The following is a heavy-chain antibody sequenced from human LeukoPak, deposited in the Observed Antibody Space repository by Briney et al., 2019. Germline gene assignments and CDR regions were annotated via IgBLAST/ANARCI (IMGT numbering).Heavy chain of an antibody. Sequence: GGSLRLSCAASGFIVSSNYMSWVRQAPGKGLEWVSVIYSGGNTYYADSVKGRFTISRDSSKNTVYLQMNSLRAEDTAVYYCARGWSAGMDVWGQGTTVTVSS. CDR3: ARGWSAGMDV. V-gene: IGHV3-53*01. CDR1: GFIVSSNY. CDR2: IYSGGNT. J-gene: IGHJ6*02.